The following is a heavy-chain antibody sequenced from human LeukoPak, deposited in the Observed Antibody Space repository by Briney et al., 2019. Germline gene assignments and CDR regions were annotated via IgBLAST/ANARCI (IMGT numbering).Heavy chain of an antibody. CDR3: ARDDLYYGSGSYYKMGFDY. J-gene: IGHJ4*02. CDR1: GFTFISYA. V-gene: IGHV3-30-3*01. Sequence: GGSLRLSCAASGFTFISYAMHWVRHAPGKGLEWVAVISYDGSNKYYADSVKGRFTISRDNSKNTLYLQMNSLRAEDTAVYYCARDDLYYGSGSYYKMGFDYWGQGTLVTVSS. CDR2: ISYDGSNK. D-gene: IGHD3-10*01.